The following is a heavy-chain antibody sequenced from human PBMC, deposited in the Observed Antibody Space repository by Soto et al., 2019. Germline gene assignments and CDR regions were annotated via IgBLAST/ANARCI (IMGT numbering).Heavy chain of an antibody. D-gene: IGHD3-3*01. J-gene: IGHJ5*01. CDR2: ISSSSSYI. CDR1: GFTFSRYS. V-gene: IGHV3-21*01. CDR3: AIAPIPFFGVVIISCRFAS. Sequence: GALRVSCAASGFTFSRYSMNWGRQAPGKGLEWVSSISSSSSYIYYADSVKGRFTISRDNAKNSLYLQMNSLSAEDTAVYYCAIAPIPFFGVVIISCRFASSGQRSLVTVSS.